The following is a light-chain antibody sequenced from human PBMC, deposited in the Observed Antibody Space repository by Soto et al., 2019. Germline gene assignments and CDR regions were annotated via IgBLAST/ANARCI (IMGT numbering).Light chain of an antibody. CDR3: QQYNNWPQT. V-gene: IGKV3-15*01. CDR1: QSVSSN. Sequence: VVTQYPATLSLSRGERATLSCRASQSVSSNLAWYQQKPGQAPRLLIYGASTRATGIPARFSGSGSGTEFTLTISSLQSEDFAVYYCQQYNNWPQTFGQGTKVDI. CDR2: GAS. J-gene: IGKJ1*01.